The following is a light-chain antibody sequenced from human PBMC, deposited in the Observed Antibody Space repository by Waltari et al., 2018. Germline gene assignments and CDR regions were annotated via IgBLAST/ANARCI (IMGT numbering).Light chain of an antibody. CDR1: ESISYLV. CDR2: DVS. J-gene: IGKJ1*01. CDR3: QQYSSSPWT. V-gene: IGKV3D-20*01. Sequence: EVVLTQSPGTLSLSPGESVTLSCGASESISYLVGWYQQRPGPPPRLIVVDVSKRVTGVPERFSGRGSGSDFTLTVNILEPEDFAVYYCQQYSSSPWTFGQGTKLE.